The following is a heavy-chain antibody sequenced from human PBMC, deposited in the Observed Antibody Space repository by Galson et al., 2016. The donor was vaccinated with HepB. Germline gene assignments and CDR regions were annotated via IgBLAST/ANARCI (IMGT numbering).Heavy chain of an antibody. J-gene: IGHJ5*02. D-gene: IGHD4-11*01. Sequence: PALVKPTQTLTLTCSFSGFSLSTTGVGVGWIRQPPGKAPERLALIYWNGDKRFRPSLENRLTITSDTSKNQVVLTMTNMEPVDTAIYYCVHTRRMTTEVRGFVAWFDPWGQGTLVTVSS. CDR1: GFSLSTTGVG. CDR3: VHTRRMTTEVRGFVAWFDP. V-gene: IGHV2-5*01. CDR2: IYWNGDK.